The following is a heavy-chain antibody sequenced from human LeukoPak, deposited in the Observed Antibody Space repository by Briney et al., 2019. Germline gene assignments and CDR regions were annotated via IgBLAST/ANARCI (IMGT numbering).Heavy chain of an antibody. D-gene: IGHD1-26*01. CDR1: GFTFSSYW. CDR3: ARDLTGAVFDF. V-gene: IGHV3-74*01. J-gene: IGHJ4*02. CDR2: ITSDGSST. Sequence: PGGSLRLSCAASGFTFSSYWMHWVRQAPGKGLVRVSRITSDGSSTSYADSVRGRFTISRDNAKNTVYLQMNSLRAEDTAVYYCARDLTGAVFDFWGQGTLVTVSS.